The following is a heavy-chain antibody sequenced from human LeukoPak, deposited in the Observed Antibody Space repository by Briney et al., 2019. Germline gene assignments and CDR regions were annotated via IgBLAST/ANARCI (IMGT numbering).Heavy chain of an antibody. D-gene: IGHD3-3*01. Sequence: PSETLSLTCTASGGSISSSSYYWGWIRQPPGKGLEWIGSIYYSGSTYYNPSLKSRVTISVDTSKNQFSLKLSSVTAADTAVYYCARETIFGVVIMSPYYFDYWGQGTLVTVSS. CDR3: ARETIFGVVIMSPYYFDY. CDR2: IYYSGST. J-gene: IGHJ4*02. V-gene: IGHV4-39*02. CDR1: GGSISSSSYY.